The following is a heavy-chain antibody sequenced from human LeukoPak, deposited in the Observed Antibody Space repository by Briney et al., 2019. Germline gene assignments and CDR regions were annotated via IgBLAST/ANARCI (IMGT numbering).Heavy chain of an antibody. CDR1: GCTFSSYV. D-gene: IGHD5-18*01. J-gene: IGHJ4*02. Sequence: SVKVTCKCSGCTFSSYVFSWVRQPPAQGLEWMGVIFPIFGTANFAHKFQGRVTITADKSTSTAYMELSSLRSEDTAEYYCARGVDTAMVNLDFDDWGQGTMVTVSS. V-gene: IGHV1-69*06. CDR3: ARGVDTAMVNLDFDD. CDR2: IFPIFGTA.